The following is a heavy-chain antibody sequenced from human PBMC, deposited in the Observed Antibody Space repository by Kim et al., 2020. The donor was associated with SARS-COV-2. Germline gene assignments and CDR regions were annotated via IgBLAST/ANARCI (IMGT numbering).Heavy chain of an antibody. J-gene: IGHJ4*02. V-gene: IGHV3-72*01. D-gene: IGHD3-22*01. CDR3: ARDGSRSGYYSFDL. Sequence: ASVKGRFTISRDDSKRSLYLQMNSLQTEDTAVYQCARDGSRSGYYSFDLWGRGTLVTVSS.